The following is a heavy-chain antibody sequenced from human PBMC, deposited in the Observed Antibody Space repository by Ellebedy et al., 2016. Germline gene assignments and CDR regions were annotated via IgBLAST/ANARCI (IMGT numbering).Heavy chain of an antibody. CDR3: ATDLSSGSRAPAFDH. CDR2: FDTEDGVT. D-gene: IGHD6-13*01. Sequence: ASVKVSCKVSGYSLSELSMHWVRQAPGKGLEWMGSFDTEDGVTIYAQKFQGRVTMTGDTSTDTAYMELSSLKSEDTAVYYCATDLSSGSRAPAFDHWGPGTLVTVSS. J-gene: IGHJ4*02. V-gene: IGHV1-24*01. CDR1: GYSLSELS.